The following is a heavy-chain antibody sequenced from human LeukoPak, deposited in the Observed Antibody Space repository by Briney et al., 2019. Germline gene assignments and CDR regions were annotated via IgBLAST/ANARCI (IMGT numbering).Heavy chain of an antibody. CDR2: IYYSGST. V-gene: IGHV4-39*01. CDR1: GGSITSDGHY. J-gene: IGHJ4*02. CDR3: ARRRAGSDYNDY. Sequence: SETLSLTCNVSGGSITSDGHYWDWIRQPPGKRLEWIGTIYYSGSTYYNPSLKSRVTTSIDTSKNQFSLKLTSVTAADTAVYFCARRRAGSDYNDYWGQGTLVTVSS. D-gene: IGHD4-11*01.